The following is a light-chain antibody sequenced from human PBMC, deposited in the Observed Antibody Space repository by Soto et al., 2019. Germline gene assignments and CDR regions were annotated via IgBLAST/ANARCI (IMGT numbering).Light chain of an antibody. Sequence: QSALTQPASVSGSPGQSITISCTGTSSDVGGYNYVSWYQQHPGKAPKLMIYDVSNRPSGVSNRFSGSKSGNTASLTISGFQAEDEADYYCSSYPSSSAVVFGGGTKLPVL. CDR3: SSYPSSSAVV. CDR1: SSDVGGYNY. V-gene: IGLV2-14*01. CDR2: DVS. J-gene: IGLJ2*01.